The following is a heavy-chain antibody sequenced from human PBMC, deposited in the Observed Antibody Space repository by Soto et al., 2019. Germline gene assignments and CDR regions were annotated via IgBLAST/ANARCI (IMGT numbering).Heavy chain of an antibody. V-gene: IGHV1-18*01. CDR3: SRDAPPFGY. Sequence: HVQLVQSGAEVKKPGASVKVSCKASGYTFTSYGISWVRQAPGQGLEWMGWINAYNGNTNYAQKLQGRVTMSTHTSMSTSYLVLRSLRSDETSVYYCSRDAPPFGYWGQGTLVTVSS. CDR2: INAYNGNT. CDR1: GYTFTSYG. J-gene: IGHJ4*02. D-gene: IGHD3-10*01.